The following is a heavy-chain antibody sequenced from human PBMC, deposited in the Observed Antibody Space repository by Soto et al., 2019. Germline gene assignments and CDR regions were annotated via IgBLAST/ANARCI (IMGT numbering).Heavy chain of an antibody. Sequence: SLRLSCAASGFTFDDYAMHWVRQVPGKGLEWVSGINWNSGSIGYGDSVKGRFAIPRDNAKNSLHLQMNSLSAEDTAFYYCVKDESINWYSGHFRHWGQGTLVTV. D-gene: IGHD6-13*01. CDR2: INWNSGSI. CDR1: GFTFDDYA. J-gene: IGHJ1*01. CDR3: VKDESINWYSGHFRH. V-gene: IGHV3-9*01.